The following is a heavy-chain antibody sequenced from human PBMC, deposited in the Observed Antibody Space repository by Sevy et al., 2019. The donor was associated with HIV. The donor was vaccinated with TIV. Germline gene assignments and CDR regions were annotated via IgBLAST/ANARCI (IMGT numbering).Heavy chain of an antibody. V-gene: IGHV3-33*05. CDR1: GFTFSSYG. J-gene: IGHJ4*02. CDR3: TKESLRGTYIRGDFDH. CDR2: ISSDGINH. D-gene: IGHD3-10*02. Sequence: GGSLRLSCAASGFTFSSYGMHWVRQAPGKGLEWVAVISSDGINHNYAASVKGRFSISRDNSRSVLFLHMNSLIPNDTAVYFCTKESLRGTYIRGDFDHWGQGTLVTVSS.